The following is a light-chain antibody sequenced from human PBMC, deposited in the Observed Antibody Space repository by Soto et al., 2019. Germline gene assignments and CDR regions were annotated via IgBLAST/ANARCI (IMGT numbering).Light chain of an antibody. V-gene: IGKV3-11*01. CDR1: QSVRNY. CDR3: QERCNCPCA. J-gene: IGKJ1*01. CDR2: DTS. Sequence: EIVLTQSPATLSLSPGERATLSCRASQSVRNYLAWYQQKPGQAPRLLIYDTSNRATGIPGRFSGSGSGTDITLNISSLEPDGLAVDDCQERCNCPCACGQGNKVLIK.